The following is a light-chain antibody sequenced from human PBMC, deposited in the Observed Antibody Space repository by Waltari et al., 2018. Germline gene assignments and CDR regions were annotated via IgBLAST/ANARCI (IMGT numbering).Light chain of an antibody. Sequence: QSALTQPASVSGSPGQSITISCTGTSSDVGRYKRGAWYQQHPGTPPKLMIYDGSTRPSGVSNRFSGSKSGNTASLTISGLQAEDEADYYCCSYAGSSTSWVFGGGTKLTVL. J-gene: IGLJ3*02. V-gene: IGLV2-23*01. CDR1: SSDVGRYKR. CDR2: DGS. CDR3: CSYAGSSTSWV.